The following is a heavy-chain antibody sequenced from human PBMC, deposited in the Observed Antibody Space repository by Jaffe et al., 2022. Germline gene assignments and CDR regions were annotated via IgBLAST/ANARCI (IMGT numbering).Heavy chain of an antibody. CDR2: IKSKANNYAT. V-gene: IGHV3-73*02. D-gene: IGHD3-10*01. Sequence: EVQLVESGGGLVQPGGSLKLSCAASGFTFSGSAMHWVRQASGKGLEWVGRIKSKANNYATAYAASVKGRFTISRDDSKNTAYLQMNSLKTEDTAVYYCTRRTPNAYYGSGNYLDAFDIWGQGTMVTVSS. J-gene: IGHJ3*02. CDR3: TRRTPNAYYGSGNYLDAFDI. CDR1: GFTFSGSA.